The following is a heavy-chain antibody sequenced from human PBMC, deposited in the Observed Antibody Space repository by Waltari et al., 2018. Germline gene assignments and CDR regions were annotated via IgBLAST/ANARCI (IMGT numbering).Heavy chain of an antibody. Sequence: QVQLVESGGGVVQPGGSLRLSCAASGFTFSSYGMPWVRQAPGKGLEWVAFIRYDGSNKYYADSVKGRFTISRDNSKNTLYLQMNSLRAEDTAVYYCASMTGAVDYWGQGTLVTVSS. D-gene: IGHD3-10*01. CDR2: IRYDGSNK. CDR3: ASMTGAVDY. V-gene: IGHV3-30*02. CDR1: GFTFSSYG. J-gene: IGHJ4*02.